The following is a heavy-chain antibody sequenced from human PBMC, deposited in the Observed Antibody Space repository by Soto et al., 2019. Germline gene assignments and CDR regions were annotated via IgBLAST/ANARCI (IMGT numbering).Heavy chain of an antibody. CDR1: GYTFTSYG. CDR3: ARVDIVVVVAAD. J-gene: IGHJ4*02. CDR2: ISAYNGNT. D-gene: IGHD2-15*01. Sequence: ASVKVSCKASGYTFTSYGISWVRQAPGQGLEWMGWISAYNGNTNYAQKLQGRVTMTTDTSTSTAYMELRSLRSDDTAVYYCARVDIVVVVAADWGQGXLVTVYS. V-gene: IGHV1-18*01.